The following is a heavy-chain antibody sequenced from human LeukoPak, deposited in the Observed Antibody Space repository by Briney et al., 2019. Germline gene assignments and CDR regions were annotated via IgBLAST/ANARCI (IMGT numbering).Heavy chain of an antibody. CDR3: AKGSGYYDSSGYFDY. CDR1: GFTFSRYS. V-gene: IGHV3-74*01. D-gene: IGHD3-22*01. J-gene: IGHJ4*02. CDR2: VNSDGSGT. Sequence: GGSLRLSCAASGFTFSRYSMHWVRQAPGKGLVWVSHVNSDGSGTDYADSVKGRFTISRDNAKNTLYLQMNSLRVEDTAVYYCAKGSGYYDSSGYFDYWGQGTLVTVSS.